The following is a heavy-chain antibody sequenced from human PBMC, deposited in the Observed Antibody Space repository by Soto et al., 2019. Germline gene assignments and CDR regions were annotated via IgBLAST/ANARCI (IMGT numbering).Heavy chain of an antibody. CDR3: ARGRYGDY. D-gene: IGHD1-1*01. V-gene: IGHV1-18*01. Sequence: QVHLVQSGAEVKKPGASVKVSCQASGYAFTTYGITWVRQAPGQGLEWMGWISAHNGNTNYAQKLQGRVTVTRDTSTSKAYMELRSLRSDDTAVYYCARGRYGDYWGQGALVTVSS. CDR2: ISAHNGNT. CDR1: GYAFTTYG. J-gene: IGHJ4*02.